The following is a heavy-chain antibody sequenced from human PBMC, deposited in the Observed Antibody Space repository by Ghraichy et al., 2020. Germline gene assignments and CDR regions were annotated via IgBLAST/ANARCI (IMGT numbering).Heavy chain of an antibody. V-gene: IGHV4-4*02. CDR1: GGSMSSSNW. J-gene: IGHJ4*02. CDR3: ARRDLSTRMSFDY. CDR2: IHHDGIT. D-gene: IGHD2-2*01. Sequence: SETLSLTCAVSGGSMSSSNWWSWVRQPPGKGLEWIGQIHHDGITTYNPSLESRVTISVDKSRNQFSLTLSSVTAADTAVYYCARRDLSTRMSFDYWGQGTLVTVSS.